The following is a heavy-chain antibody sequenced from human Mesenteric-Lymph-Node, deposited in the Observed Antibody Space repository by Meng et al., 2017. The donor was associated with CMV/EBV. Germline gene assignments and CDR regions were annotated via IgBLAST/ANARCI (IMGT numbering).Heavy chain of an antibody. D-gene: IGHD6-19*01. CDR3: AKDGAVAATSLDTYYYGMDV. V-gene: IGHV3-30*18. CDR1: GFTSNSYA. Sequence: GESLKISCAASGFTSNSYAMHWVRQAPGKGLEWVAVISYDGSNKYYADSVKGRFTISRDNSKNSLYLQMNSLRVEDTALYYCAKDGAVAATSLDTYYYGMDVWGQGTTVTVSS. J-gene: IGHJ6*02. CDR2: ISYDGSNK.